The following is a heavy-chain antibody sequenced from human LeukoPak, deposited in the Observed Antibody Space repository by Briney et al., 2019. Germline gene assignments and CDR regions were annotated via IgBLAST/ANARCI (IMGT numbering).Heavy chain of an antibody. Sequence: SETLSLTCAVSGGSISSGGYSWSWIRQPPGKGLEWIGYISSTGSAYYNPSLKSRLSISLDTSKNQFSLNLSSVTAADTAVYYCARHQTYYDILTGWNYYYYRDVWGKGTTVTISS. V-gene: IGHV4-30-4*07. CDR1: GGSISSGGYS. D-gene: IGHD3-9*01. CDR2: ISSTGSA. J-gene: IGHJ6*03. CDR3: ARHQTYYDILTGWNYYYYRDV.